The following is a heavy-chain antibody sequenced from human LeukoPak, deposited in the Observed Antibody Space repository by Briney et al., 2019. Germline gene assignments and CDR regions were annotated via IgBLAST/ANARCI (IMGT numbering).Heavy chain of an antibody. D-gene: IGHD6-19*01. CDR1: GFTFSSYA. Sequence: GGSLRLSCAASGFTFSSYAMSWVRQAPGKGLEWVSAISGSGGSTYYADSVKGRFTISRDNSKNTLYLQMNSLRAEDTAVYYCARDQTVAGTAAYYYYMDVWGTGTTVTVSS. V-gene: IGHV3-23*01. CDR2: ISGSGGST. CDR3: ARDQTVAGTAAYYYYMDV. J-gene: IGHJ6*03.